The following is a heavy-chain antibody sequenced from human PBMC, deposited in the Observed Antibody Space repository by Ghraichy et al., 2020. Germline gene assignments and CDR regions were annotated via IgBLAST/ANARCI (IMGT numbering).Heavy chain of an antibody. Sequence: GGSLRLSCAVSGFTFSSYWMHWVRQAPGKGLMWVSRINSDGSSATYADSVKGRFTISRDNAKDTLYLQMSSLTAEDAAVYYCAREDVLQLVQGNYYYGMDVWGQGTTVIVS. CDR1: GFTFSSYW. D-gene: IGHD6-13*01. V-gene: IGHV3-74*03. CDR2: INSDGSSA. J-gene: IGHJ6*02. CDR3: AREDVLQLVQGNYYYGMDV.